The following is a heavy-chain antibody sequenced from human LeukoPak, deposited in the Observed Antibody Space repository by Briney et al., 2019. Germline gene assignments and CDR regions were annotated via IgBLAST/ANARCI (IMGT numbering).Heavy chain of an antibody. Sequence: ASVKVSCMASGYNFVQYGFSWVRQAPGQGLEWMAWISPYLGNTVFADRFQDRITVTTDTSTTTAYLELTSLKSDDTAVYFCAMDVVDNALAYWGQGTLVTVSS. D-gene: IGHD1-1*01. CDR2: ISPYLGNT. CDR1: GYNFVQYG. J-gene: IGHJ4*02. CDR3: AMDVVDNALAY. V-gene: IGHV1-18*04.